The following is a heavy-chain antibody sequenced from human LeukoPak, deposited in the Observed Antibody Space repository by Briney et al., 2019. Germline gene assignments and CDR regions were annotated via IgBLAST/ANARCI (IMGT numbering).Heavy chain of an antibody. CDR2: IYSGGST. V-gene: IGHV3-66*01. D-gene: IGHD3-3*01. CDR1: GFTVSSNY. CDR3: ARDLTGYDLHYYGMDV. Sequence: GGSLRLSCAASGFTVSSNYMSWVRQAPGKGLEWVSVIYSGGSTYYADSVKGRVTISRDNSKNTLYLQMNSLRAEDTAVYYCARDLTGYDLHYYGMDVWGQGTTVTVSS. J-gene: IGHJ6*02.